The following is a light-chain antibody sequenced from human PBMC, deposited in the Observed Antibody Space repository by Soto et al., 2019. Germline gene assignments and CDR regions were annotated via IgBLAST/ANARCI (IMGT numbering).Light chain of an antibody. J-gene: IGLJ1*01. CDR1: ISDVGSYDL. CDR2: AVS. Sequence: QSALTQPASVSGSPGKSITISCTGTISDVGSYDLVSWYQHFTGKAPKVMIYAVSKRPSGVSNRFSGSKSGNTASLTISGLQAEDEGDYYCRSFAGSTTPLYVFGTGTKVTVL. CDR3: RSFAGSTTPLYV. V-gene: IGLV2-23*02.